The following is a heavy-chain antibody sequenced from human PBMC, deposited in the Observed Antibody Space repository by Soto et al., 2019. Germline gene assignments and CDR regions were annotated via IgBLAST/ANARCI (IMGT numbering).Heavy chain of an antibody. V-gene: IGHV3-33*01. J-gene: IGHJ4*02. D-gene: IGHD3-22*01. CDR3: ARDDDYEANAFDY. CDR1: GFTFSRYG. Sequence: SGGSLRLSCGASGFTFSRYGMHWVRQAPGKGLEWVALIWNDGIRKVYVDSVKGRFTISRDNSKNTLDLQMNSLRAEDTAVYYCARDDDYEANAFDYWGPGTLVTVSS. CDR2: IWNDGIRK.